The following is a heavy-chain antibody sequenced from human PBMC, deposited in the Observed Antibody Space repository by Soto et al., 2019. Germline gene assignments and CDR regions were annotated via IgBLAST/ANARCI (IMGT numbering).Heavy chain of an antibody. D-gene: IGHD4-17*01. CDR3: AKVAPPGPTVTHRRRWYYYYYMDV. CDR2: ISSSSSTI. V-gene: IGHV3-48*01. CDR1: GFTFSSYS. J-gene: IGHJ6*03. Sequence: GGSLRLSCAASGFTFSSYSMNWVRQAPGKGLEWVSYISSSSSTIYYADSVKGRFTISRDNAKNSLYLQMNSLRAEDTAVYYCAKVAPPGPTVTHRRRWYYYYYMDVWGKGTTVTVSS.